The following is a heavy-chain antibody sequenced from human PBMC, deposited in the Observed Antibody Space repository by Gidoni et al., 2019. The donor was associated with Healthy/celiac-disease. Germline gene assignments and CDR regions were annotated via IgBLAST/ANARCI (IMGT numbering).Heavy chain of an antibody. CDR2: ISGSGGST. CDR1: GFTFRGYA. CDR3: AKYYDILTGYTYFDY. J-gene: IGHJ4*02. D-gene: IGHD3-9*01. V-gene: IGHV3-23*01. Sequence: EVQLLESGGGLVQPGGSLRLSWSASGFTFRGYAMSWVRQAPGKGLEWVSAISGSGGSTYYADSVKGRFTISRDNSKNTLYLQMNSLRAEDTAVYYCAKYYDILTGYTYFDYWGQGTLVTVSS.